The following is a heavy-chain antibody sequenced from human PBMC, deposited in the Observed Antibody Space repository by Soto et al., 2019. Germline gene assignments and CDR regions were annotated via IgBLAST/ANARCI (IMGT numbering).Heavy chain of an antibody. Sequence: SVKVSCKASGGTFSSYAISWVRQAPGQGLEWMGGIIPIFGTANYAQKFQGRVTITADESTSTAYMELSSLRSEDTAVYYCVRDYAPLTGYYYYGMDVWGQGPTVTVSS. D-gene: IGHD3-16*01. CDR2: IIPIFGTA. J-gene: IGHJ6*02. V-gene: IGHV1-69*13. CDR3: VRDYAPLTGYYYYGMDV. CDR1: GGTFSSYA.